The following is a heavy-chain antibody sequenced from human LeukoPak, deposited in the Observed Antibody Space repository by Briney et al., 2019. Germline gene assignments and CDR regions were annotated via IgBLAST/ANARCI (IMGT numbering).Heavy chain of an antibody. J-gene: IGHJ6*03. V-gene: IGHV3-30*18. CDR3: AKDLGRRFDYMDV. CDR1: GFTFSSYG. CDR2: ISYDGSNK. D-gene: IGHD3-10*01. Sequence: GKSLRLSCAASGFTFSSYGMHWVRQAPGKGLEWVAVISYDGSNKYYADSVKGRFTISRDNSKNTLYLQMNSLRAEDTAVYYCAKDLGRRFDYMDVWGKGTTVTVSS.